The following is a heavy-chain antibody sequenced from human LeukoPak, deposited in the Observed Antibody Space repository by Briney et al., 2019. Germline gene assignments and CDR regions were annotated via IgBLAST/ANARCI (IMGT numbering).Heavy chain of an antibody. J-gene: IGHJ4*02. Sequence: PGRSLRLSCAASGFTFSSYGMHWVRQAPGKGLEWVAVISYDGSNKYYADSVKGRFTISRDNSKNTLYLQMNSLRAEDTAVYYCAKDSIRRYITMIVGTPPYFDYWGQGTLVTASS. D-gene: IGHD3-22*01. CDR1: GFTFSSYG. V-gene: IGHV3-30*18. CDR2: ISYDGSNK. CDR3: AKDSIRRYITMIVGTPPYFDY.